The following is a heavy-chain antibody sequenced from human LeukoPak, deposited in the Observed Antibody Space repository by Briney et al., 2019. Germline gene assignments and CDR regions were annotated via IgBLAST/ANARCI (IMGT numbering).Heavy chain of an antibody. CDR3: AKDQQAAAALDY. D-gene: IGHD6-13*01. Sequence: GGSLRLSCAASGFTFSSYAMSGLRQAPGRGLEWGSAISGSGGSTYYADSVKGRFTISRNNCKNKLYLQMNSLRAEDTAVYYCAKDQQAAAALDYWGQGTLVTVSS. CDR1: GFTFSSYA. CDR2: ISGSGGST. J-gene: IGHJ4*02. V-gene: IGHV3-23*01.